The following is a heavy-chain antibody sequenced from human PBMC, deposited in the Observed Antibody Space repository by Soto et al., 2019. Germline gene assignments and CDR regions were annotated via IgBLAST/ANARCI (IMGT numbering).Heavy chain of an antibody. D-gene: IGHD4-17*01. Sequence: ASLNRSRKASGYAMTGDYMHCVRHAPGQGLEWMGIINPSGGSTSYAQKFQGRVTMTRDTSTSTVYMELSSLRSEDTAVHYCARETTVTREFDYWGQGTLVTVSS. CDR2: INPSGGST. CDR1: GYAMTGDY. J-gene: IGHJ4*02. CDR3: ARETTVTREFDY. V-gene: IGHV1-46*03.